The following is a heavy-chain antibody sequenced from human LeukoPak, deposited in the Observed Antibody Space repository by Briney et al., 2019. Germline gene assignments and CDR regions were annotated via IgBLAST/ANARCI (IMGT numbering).Heavy chain of an antibody. V-gene: IGHV4-38-2*02. Sequence: SETLSLTCTVSGYSISSGYYWGWIRQPPGKGLEWIGRIYTSGSTNYNPSLKSRVTISVDTSKNQFSLKLSSVTAADTAVYYCARDPPEWYDSSGYYYYMDVWGKGTTVTVSS. CDR1: GYSISSGYY. CDR2: IYTSGST. CDR3: ARDPPEWYDSSGYYYYMDV. D-gene: IGHD3-22*01. J-gene: IGHJ6*03.